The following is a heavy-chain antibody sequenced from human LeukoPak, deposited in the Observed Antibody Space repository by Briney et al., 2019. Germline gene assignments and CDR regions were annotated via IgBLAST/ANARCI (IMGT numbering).Heavy chain of an antibody. J-gene: IGHJ6*04. D-gene: IGHD1-26*01. CDR2: IRYDGSNK. Sequence: PGGSLRLSCAASGFTFSSYGMHWVRQAPGKGLEWVAFIRYDGSNKYYADSVKGRFTISRDNSKNTLYLQMNNLRAEDTAVYYCAREFWDATTMDVWGKGTTVTISS. V-gene: IGHV3-30*02. CDR3: AREFWDATTMDV. CDR1: GFTFSSYG.